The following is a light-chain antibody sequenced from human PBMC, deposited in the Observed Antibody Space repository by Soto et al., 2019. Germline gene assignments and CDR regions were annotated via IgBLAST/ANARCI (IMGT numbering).Light chain of an antibody. V-gene: IGKV1-12*01. CDR1: RDVRDW. CDR3: QQANSFPLT. CDR2: AAS. J-gene: IGKJ4*02. Sequence: DIAMTQSPSSVSASVGDTVTITCRASRDVRDWLAWYQQRPGTAPKVLIYAASTLQSGVPSRFSGSGSGTLFTLTISSLQPEEFATYYCQQANSFPLTFGGGTKVEIK.